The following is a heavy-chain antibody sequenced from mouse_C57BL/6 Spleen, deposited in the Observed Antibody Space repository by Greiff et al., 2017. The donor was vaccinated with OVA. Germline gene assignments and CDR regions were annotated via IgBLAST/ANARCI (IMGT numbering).Heavy chain of an antibody. CDR2: ISYDGSN. V-gene: IGHV3-6*01. CDR3: ARGEITTVVFDY. D-gene: IGHD1-1*01. J-gene: IGHJ2*01. CDR1: GYSITSGYY. Sequence: EVKLVESGPGLVKPSQSLSLTCSVTGYSITSGYYWNWIRQFPGNKLEWMGYISYDGSNNYNPSLKNRISITRDTSKNQFFLKLNSVTTEDTATYYGARGEITTVVFDYWGQGTTLTVSS.